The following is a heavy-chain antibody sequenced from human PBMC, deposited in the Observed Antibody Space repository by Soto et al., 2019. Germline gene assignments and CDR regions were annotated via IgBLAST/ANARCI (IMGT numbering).Heavy chain of an antibody. V-gene: IGHV4-31*03. CDR2: IYYSGST. Sequence: SDTLSLTCTVSGGSISLGGYYWSWIRQHPGKGLEWIGYIYYSGSTYYNPSLKSRVTISVDTSKNQFSLKLSSVTAADTAVYYCARASELQTFDYWGQGTLVTVSS. CDR1: GGSISLGGYY. D-gene: IGHD1-26*01. J-gene: IGHJ4*02. CDR3: ARASELQTFDY.